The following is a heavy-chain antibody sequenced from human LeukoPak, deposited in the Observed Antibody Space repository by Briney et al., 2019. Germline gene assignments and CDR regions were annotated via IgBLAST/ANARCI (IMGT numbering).Heavy chain of an antibody. Sequence: PGGSLRLSCAASGFTFSSYSMNWVRQAPGKGLEWVSSISSSSSYIYYADSVKGRFTISRDNAKNSLYLQMNSLRAEDTAVYYCARGPDPGSYLFDYWGQGTLVTVSS. J-gene: IGHJ4*02. CDR1: GFTFSSYS. CDR2: ISSSSSYI. V-gene: IGHV3-21*01. CDR3: ARGPDPGSYLFDY. D-gene: IGHD1-26*01.